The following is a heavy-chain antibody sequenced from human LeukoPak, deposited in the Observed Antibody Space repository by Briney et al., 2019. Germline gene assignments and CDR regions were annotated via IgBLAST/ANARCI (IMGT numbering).Heavy chain of an antibody. CDR1: GGSISSYY. D-gene: IGHD3-9*01. Sequence: SETLSLTCTVSGGSISSYYWSWIRQPPGKGLEWIGYIYYSGSTNYNPSLKSRVTISVDTSKNQFSLKLSSVTAADTAVYYCARAVGYSDWFDPWGQGTLVTVSS. J-gene: IGHJ5*02. CDR3: ARAVGYSDWFDP. CDR2: IYYSGST. V-gene: IGHV4-59*12.